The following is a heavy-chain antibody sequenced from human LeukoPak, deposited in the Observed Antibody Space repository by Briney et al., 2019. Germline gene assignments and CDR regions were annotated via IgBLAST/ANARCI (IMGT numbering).Heavy chain of an antibody. CDR3: ARHQRTTVDFDY. V-gene: IGHV4-4*09. J-gene: IGHJ4*02. D-gene: IGHD1-1*01. CDR2: IYPSGST. Sequence: SQTLSLTCTVSGGSISGYFWSWIRQPPGKGLEWIGYIYPSGSTDYNPSLKSRVIISVDTSKSQFSLKLSYVTAADTAVYYCARHQRTTVDFDYWGQGALVTVSS. CDR1: GGSISGYF.